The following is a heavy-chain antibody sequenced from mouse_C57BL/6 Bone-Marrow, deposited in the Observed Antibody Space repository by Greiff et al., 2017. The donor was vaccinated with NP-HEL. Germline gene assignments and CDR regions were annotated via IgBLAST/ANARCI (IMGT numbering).Heavy chain of an antibody. D-gene: IGHD4-1*01. Sequence: VQLQQSGPELVKPGASVKISCKASGYAFSSSWMNWVKQRPGKGLEWIGRIYPGDGDTNYNGKFKGKATLTADKSSSTAYMQLSSLTSEDSAVYFCARKRDWDYYFAYWGQGTTLTVSS. CDR3: ARKRDWDYYFAY. CDR1: GYAFSSSW. V-gene: IGHV1-82*01. CDR2: IYPGDGDT. J-gene: IGHJ2*01.